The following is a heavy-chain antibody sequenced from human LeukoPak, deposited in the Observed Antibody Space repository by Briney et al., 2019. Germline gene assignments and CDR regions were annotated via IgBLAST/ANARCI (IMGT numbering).Heavy chain of an antibody. J-gene: IGHJ5*02. V-gene: IGHV4-4*07. CDR2: IFTSGST. Sequence: KPSETLSLTCTVSGGSISSYYWSWIRQPAGKGLEWTGRIFTSGSTNYNPSLKSRVTMSVDTSKNQFSLKLSSVTAADTAVYYCARDHDPYGSGSYSFDPWGQGTLVTVSS. CDR1: GGSISSYY. CDR3: ARDHDPYGSGSYSFDP. D-gene: IGHD3-10*01.